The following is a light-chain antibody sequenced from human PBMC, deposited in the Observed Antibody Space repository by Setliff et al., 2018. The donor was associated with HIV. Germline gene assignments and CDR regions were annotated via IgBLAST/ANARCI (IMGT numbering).Light chain of an antibody. CDR2: EVS. CDR1: SSDVGGYNY. V-gene: IGLV2-14*01. Sequence: QSALAQPASVSGSPGQSITISCTGTSSDVGGYNYVSWYQQHPGKAPKLVIYEVSNRPSGVSNRFSGSKSGNTASLTISGLQAEDEADYYCSSYTNSITPYVFGSGTKVTVL. J-gene: IGLJ1*01. CDR3: SSYTNSITPYV.